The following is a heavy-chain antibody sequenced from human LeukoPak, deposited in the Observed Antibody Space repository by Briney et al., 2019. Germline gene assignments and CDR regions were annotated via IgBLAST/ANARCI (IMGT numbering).Heavy chain of an antibody. D-gene: IGHD3-10*01. CDR1: GYSISSTNY. Sequence: SETLSLTCAVSGYSISSTNYWAWIRQPPGKGLEWIGHIYYSGSTLYNPSLKSRVTISVDTSRNEFSLGLTSVTAADAAVYYCVRDRELNYWGQGTLVTVSS. CDR3: VRDRELNY. J-gene: IGHJ4*02. V-gene: IGHV4-28*03. CDR2: IYYSGST.